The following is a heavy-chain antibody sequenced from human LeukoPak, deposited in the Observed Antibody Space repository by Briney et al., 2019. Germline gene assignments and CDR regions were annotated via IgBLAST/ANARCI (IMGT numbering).Heavy chain of an antibody. J-gene: IGHJ4*02. CDR1: GFTFSSYS. CDR3: ARGSWYNILTGYKRQQGFDS. CDR2: ISSSSSYI. V-gene: IGHV3-21*01. Sequence: GGSLRLSCAASGFTFSSYSMNWVRQAPGKGLEWVSSISSSSSYIYYADSVKGRFTISRDNAKNSLYLQMNSLRAEDTAVYYCARGSWYNILTGYKRQQGFDSWGQGTLVTVSS. D-gene: IGHD3-9*01.